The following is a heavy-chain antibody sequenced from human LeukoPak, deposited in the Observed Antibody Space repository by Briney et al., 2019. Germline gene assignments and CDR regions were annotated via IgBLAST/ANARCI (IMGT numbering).Heavy chain of an antibody. CDR2: IWYDGSNK. V-gene: IGHV3-33*06. D-gene: IGHD5-18*01. CDR3: AKAASYGYDAFDI. J-gene: IGHJ3*02. Sequence: QSGGSLRLSCAASGFTFSSYGMHWVRQAPGKGLEWVAVIWYDGSNKYYADSVKGRFTISRDNSKNTLYLQMNSLRAEDTAVYYCAKAASYGYDAFDIWGQGTMVTVSS. CDR1: GFTFSSYG.